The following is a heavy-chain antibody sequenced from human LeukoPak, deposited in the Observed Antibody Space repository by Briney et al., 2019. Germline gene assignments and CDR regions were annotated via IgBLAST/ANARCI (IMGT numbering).Heavy chain of an antibody. D-gene: IGHD4-23*01. J-gene: IGHJ4*02. Sequence: SPTLSLTCAISGDSVSSNSAAWNWIRQSPSRGLEWLGRTYYRSKWYNDYAVSVKSRITINPDTSKNQFSLQLNSVTPEDTAVYYCARDQGHDYGGNRYFDYWGQGTLVTVSS. CDR3: ARDQGHDYGGNRYFDY. CDR2: TYYRSKWYN. CDR1: GDSVSSNSAA. V-gene: IGHV6-1*01.